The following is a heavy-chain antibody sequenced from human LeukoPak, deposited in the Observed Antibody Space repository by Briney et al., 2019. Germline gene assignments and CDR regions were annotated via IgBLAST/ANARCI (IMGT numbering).Heavy chain of an antibody. CDR1: GFTFGSPW. CDR2: INSDGSAT. D-gene: IGHD3-16*02. CDR3: ARGTAGYHSSYFVY. Sequence: GGSLRLSCAASGFTFGSPWMHWVRQAPGKGLVWVSRINSDGSATAYADSVKGRFTISRDNAENTLYLQMNSLRAEDTAVYYCARGTAGYHSSYFVYWGQGTLVTVSS. V-gene: IGHV3-74*01. J-gene: IGHJ4*02.